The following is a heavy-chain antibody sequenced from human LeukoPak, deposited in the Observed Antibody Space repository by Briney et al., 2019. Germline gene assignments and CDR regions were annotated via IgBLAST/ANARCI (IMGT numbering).Heavy chain of an antibody. D-gene: IGHD2-2*01. CDR3: ARLCSTSCSDAFDI. Sequence: ASVKVSCKASGYTFTGYYMHWVRQAPGQGLEWMGWINPNSGGTNYAQKFQGRVTMTRDTSISTAYMKLSRLRSDDTAVYYCARLCSTSCSDAFDIWGQGTMDTVSS. CDR2: INPNSGGT. CDR1: GYTFTGYY. J-gene: IGHJ3*02. V-gene: IGHV1-2*02.